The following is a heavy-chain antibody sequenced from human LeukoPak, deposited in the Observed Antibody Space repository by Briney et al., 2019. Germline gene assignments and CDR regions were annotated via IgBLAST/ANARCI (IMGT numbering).Heavy chain of an antibody. D-gene: IGHD3-3*01. J-gene: IGHJ4*02. CDR1: GFTFSSYW. Sequence: GGSLRLSCATSGFTFSSYWMSWVRQAPGKGLEWVANIKQDGSEKYYVDSVKGRFTISRDTAKNSLYLQMNSLRAEDTAVYYCARADFWSGYSVNFDYWGQGTLVTASS. CDR3: ARADFWSGYSVNFDY. V-gene: IGHV3-7*01. CDR2: IKQDGSEK.